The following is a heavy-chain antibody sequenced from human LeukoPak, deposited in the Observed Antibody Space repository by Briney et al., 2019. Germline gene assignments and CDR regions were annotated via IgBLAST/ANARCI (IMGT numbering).Heavy chain of an antibody. CDR3: ARVKLLDTAMVDY. Sequence: SETPSLTCTVSGGSISSYYWSWIRQPPGKGLEWIGYIYYSGSTNYNPSLKSRVTISVDTSKNQFSLKLSSVTAADTAVYYCARVKLLDTAMVDYWGQGTLVTVSS. V-gene: IGHV4-59*01. CDR2: IYYSGST. J-gene: IGHJ4*02. D-gene: IGHD5-18*01. CDR1: GGSISSYY.